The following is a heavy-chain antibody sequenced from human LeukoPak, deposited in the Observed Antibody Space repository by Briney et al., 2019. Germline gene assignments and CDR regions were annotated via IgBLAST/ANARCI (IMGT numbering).Heavy chain of an antibody. D-gene: IGHD5/OR15-5a*01. CDR2: ITDGRAT. CDR3: TTDIPNEVYPFDY. J-gene: IGHJ4*02. CDR1: GFTFRNAW. V-gene: IGHV3-15*01. Sequence: PGGSLRLSCVASGFTFRNAWMSWVRQAPGKGLEWVGHITDGRATHYAAPVKGRFTVSTDDSKTTLYLQMNSLKTEDTALYYCTTDIPNEVYPFDYWGQGSLVTVSS.